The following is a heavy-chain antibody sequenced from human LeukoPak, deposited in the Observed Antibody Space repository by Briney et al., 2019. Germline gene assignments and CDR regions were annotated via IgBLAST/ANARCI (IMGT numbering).Heavy chain of an antibody. J-gene: IGHJ5*02. CDR3: ARDSHYCSSTSCSYH. CDR2: IYSGGST. CDR1: GFSVSSNY. Sequence: GGSLRLSCAASGFSVSSNYMSWVRQAPGKGLEWVSVIYSGGSTYYADSVKGRFTISRDNSKNTLYLQMNSLRAEDTAVYYCARDSHYCSSTSCSYHWGQGTLVTVSS. D-gene: IGHD2-2*01. V-gene: IGHV3-53*01.